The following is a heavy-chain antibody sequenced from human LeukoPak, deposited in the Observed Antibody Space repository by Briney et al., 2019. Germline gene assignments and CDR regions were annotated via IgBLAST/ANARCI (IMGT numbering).Heavy chain of an antibody. Sequence: PGGSLRLSCAASGFTFSSYWMSWVRQAPGKGLEWVAVISYDGNNKYYADSVKGRFTISRDNSKNTLYLQMNSLSSEDTAVYYCAKDRSSSSPDYWGQGILVTVSS. CDR3: AKDRSSSSPDY. CDR1: GFTFSSYW. V-gene: IGHV3-30*18. CDR2: ISYDGNNK. D-gene: IGHD6-6*01. J-gene: IGHJ4*02.